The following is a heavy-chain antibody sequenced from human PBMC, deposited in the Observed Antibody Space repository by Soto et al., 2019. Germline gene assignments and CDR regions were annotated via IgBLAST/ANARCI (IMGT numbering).Heavy chain of an antibody. CDR3: SRVTVTSGRWFGP. V-gene: IGHV1-18*04. D-gene: IGHD4-17*01. CDR2: ISTFNGNT. Sequence: QVHLVQSGTEVKEPGASVKVSCKASASTFTGYTITWVRQAPGQGLEWMGWISTFNGNTKYAGNFEGRVTMTTNTSTTTAYMELTSLTFDDTAVYFCSRVTVTSGRWFGPWGKGTLVSVSA. CDR1: ASTFTGYT. J-gene: IGHJ5*02.